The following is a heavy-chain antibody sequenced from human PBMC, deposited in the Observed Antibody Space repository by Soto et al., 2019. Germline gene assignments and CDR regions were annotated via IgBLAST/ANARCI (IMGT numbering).Heavy chain of an antibody. CDR2: MNPKSGGA. D-gene: IGHD6-6*01. V-gene: IGHV1-2*02. CDR1: GYTFTDYY. J-gene: IGHJ4*02. Sequence: ASVKVSCKTSGYTFTDYYTHWVRQAPGQGLEWMGWMNPKSGGAYFAQKFQGRVTLTRDTSISTAYMELSRLRSDDTAVYYCARAGDSSSSGFDYWGQGTLVTVS. CDR3: ARAGDSSSSGFDY.